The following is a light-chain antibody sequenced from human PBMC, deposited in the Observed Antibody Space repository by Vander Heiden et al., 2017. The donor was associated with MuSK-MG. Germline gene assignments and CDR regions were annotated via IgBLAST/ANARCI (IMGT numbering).Light chain of an antibody. J-gene: IGLJ3*02. CDR1: NIGSKN. CDR2: RDS. CDR3: QVWDSSTGEV. Sequence: SDKVTRPLQGYGDLGQTARITCGANNIGSKNVHWYQQKQGQAPVLVIYRDSNRPSGIPERFSGSNAGNTATPTISRAQAGDEADYDCQVWDSSTGEVLGGGTKLTVL. V-gene: IGLV3-9*01.